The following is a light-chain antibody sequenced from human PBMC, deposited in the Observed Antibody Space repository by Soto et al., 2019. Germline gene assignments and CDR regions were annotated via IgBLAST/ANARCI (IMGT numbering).Light chain of an antibody. CDR3: SSFSVASPL. J-gene: IGLJ1*01. V-gene: IGLV2-14*01. CDR1: SNDIGGYNY. Sequence: QSVLTQPASMSGSPRQSVTISCAGTSNDIGGYNYVSWYQHHPGTAPKLIIYDVSSRPSGVSHRFSGSKSGNTASLTISGLQAEDEADYYCSSFSVASPLFGTGTKVTVL. CDR2: DVS.